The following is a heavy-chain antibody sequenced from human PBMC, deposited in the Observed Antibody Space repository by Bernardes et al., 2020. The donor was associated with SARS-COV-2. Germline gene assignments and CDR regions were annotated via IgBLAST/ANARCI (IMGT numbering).Heavy chain of an antibody. CDR3: GSSSSTCCDQ. J-gene: IGHJ4*02. Sequence: GGSLRLSCPASGITFSSNGMHWVRQPPGKGRVWVSRISGDGSVTNYADPVKGRFIISRDNAKNTLYLQMNSLRDEDTAVYYCGSSSSTCCDQWGQGTLVTVSS. CDR1: GITFSSNG. CDR2: ISGDGSVT. V-gene: IGHV3-74*01. D-gene: IGHD2-2*01.